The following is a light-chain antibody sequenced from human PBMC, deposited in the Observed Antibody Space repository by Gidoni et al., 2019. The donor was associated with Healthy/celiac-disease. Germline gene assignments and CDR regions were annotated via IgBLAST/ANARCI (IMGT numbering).Light chain of an antibody. V-gene: IGKV1-5*03. Sequence: DIQMTQSPSTPSASVGDRVTITCRASQSISSWLAWYQQKPGKAPKLLIYKASSLESGVPSRFSGSGSGTEFTLTISSLQPDDFATYYCQQYNSYSYXVXQGTKLEIK. J-gene: IGKJ2*01. CDR3: QQYNSYSYX. CDR2: KAS. CDR1: QSISSW.